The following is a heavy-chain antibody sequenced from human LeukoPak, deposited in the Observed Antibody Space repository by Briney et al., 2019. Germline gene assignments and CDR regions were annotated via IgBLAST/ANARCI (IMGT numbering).Heavy chain of an antibody. CDR1: GGSLSGYY. Sequence: PSETLSLTCAVYGGSLSGYYWSWIRQPPGKGLEWIGEINHSGSTNYNPSLKSRVTISVDTSKNQFSLKLSSVTAADTAVYYCARHSGGRDSSGEYWYFDLWGRDTLVTVSS. V-gene: IGHV4-34*01. J-gene: IGHJ2*01. CDR3: ARHSGGRDSSGEYWYFDL. CDR2: INHSGST. D-gene: IGHD3-22*01.